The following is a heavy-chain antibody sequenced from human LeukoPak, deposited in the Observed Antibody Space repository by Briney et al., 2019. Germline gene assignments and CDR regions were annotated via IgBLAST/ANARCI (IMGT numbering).Heavy chain of an antibody. CDR3: ARGGGFCGSTSCYGIDS. Sequence: PGWSVTLSCPASGFPFSRYIMHWVRQPAGKGLEWLSYISSGSTTIYNAVSVRGRFTISRDNDKHSLFLQMNSLRAEDTAVYSCARGGGFCGSTSCYGIDSWGKGTLVTVSS. J-gene: IGHJ4*02. D-gene: IGHD2-2*01. CDR1: GFPFSRYI. V-gene: IGHV3-48*01. CDR2: ISSGSTTI.